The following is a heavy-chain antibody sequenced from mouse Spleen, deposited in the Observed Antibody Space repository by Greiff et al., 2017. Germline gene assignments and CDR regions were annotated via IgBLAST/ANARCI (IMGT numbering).Heavy chain of an antibody. V-gene: IGHV5-12-1*01. Sequence: EVHLVESGGGLVKPGGSLKLSCAASGFAFSSYDMSWVRQTPEKRLEWVAYISSGGGSTYYPDTVKGRFTISRDNAKNTLYLQMSSLKSEDTAMYYCARRSNSYYFDYWGQGTTLTVSS. CDR2: ISSGGGST. D-gene: IGHD2-5*01. J-gene: IGHJ2*01. CDR3: ARRSNSYYFDY. CDR1: GFAFSSYD.